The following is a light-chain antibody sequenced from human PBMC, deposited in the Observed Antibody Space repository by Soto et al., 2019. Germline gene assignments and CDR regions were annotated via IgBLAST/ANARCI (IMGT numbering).Light chain of an antibody. Sequence: EIVLTQSPGTLSLSPGERATLSCRASQSVSSSYLAWYQQKPGQAPRLLIYGASNRATGIPARFSGSGSGTDFTLTISSLEPEDFAVYYCQQRSNWLLTFGQGTKVEIK. V-gene: IGKV3D-20*02. CDR3: QQRSNWLLT. CDR1: QSVSSSY. CDR2: GAS. J-gene: IGKJ1*01.